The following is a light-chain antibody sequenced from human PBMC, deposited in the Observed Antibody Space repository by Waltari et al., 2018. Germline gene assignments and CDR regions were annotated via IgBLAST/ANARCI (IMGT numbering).Light chain of an antibody. V-gene: IGLV2-14*03. J-gene: IGLJ3*02. CDR1: SSDICYYNY. Sequence: QSALTQPASVSGSPGQSITISCTGASSDICYYNYVSWSQQHTGKAPQLMIFDVSSRASGVSNRFSGSKSANTASLTISGLQTEDEAVYYCSSFTNRGTWVFGGGTRLTVL. CDR3: SSFTNRGTWV. CDR2: DVS.